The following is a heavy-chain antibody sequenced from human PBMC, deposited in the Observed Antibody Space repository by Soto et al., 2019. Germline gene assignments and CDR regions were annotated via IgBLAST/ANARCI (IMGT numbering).Heavy chain of an antibody. CDR2: IIPTLGIA. D-gene: IGHD5-18*01. Sequence: SVKVSCKASGGTFSSYTISWVRQAPGQGLKWMGRIIPTLGIANYAQKFQGRVTITADKSTSTAYMELSSLRSEDTAVYYCAREGYSYGYHYYYGMDVWGQGTTVTVSS. CDR3: AREGYSYGYHYYYGMDV. CDR1: GGTFSSYT. V-gene: IGHV1-69*04. J-gene: IGHJ6*02.